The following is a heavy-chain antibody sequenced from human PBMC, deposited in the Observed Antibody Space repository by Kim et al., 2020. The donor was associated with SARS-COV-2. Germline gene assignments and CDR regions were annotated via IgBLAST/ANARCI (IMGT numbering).Heavy chain of an antibody. J-gene: IGHJ5*02. CDR3: ARALGYYDSSGYYNWFDP. Sequence: KSRVTISVDTSKNQFSLKLSSVTAADTAVYYCARALGYYDSSGYYNWFDPWGQGTLVTVSS. D-gene: IGHD3-22*01. V-gene: IGHV4-39*01.